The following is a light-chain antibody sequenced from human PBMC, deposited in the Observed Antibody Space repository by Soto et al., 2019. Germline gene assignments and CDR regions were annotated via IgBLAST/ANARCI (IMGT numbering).Light chain of an antibody. CDR2: DNN. CDR3: QSYDFRLRSVI. Sequence: QSVLTQPPSVSGAPGQRVTISCTGGTSNIGAGYDVHWYQHLPGTAPKLLIYDNNNRPSGVPARFSGSKSGTSASLAITGIKPEDENTYFCQSYDFRLRSVIFGGGTKVTVL. J-gene: IGLJ2*01. V-gene: IGLV1-40*01. CDR1: TSNIGAGYD.